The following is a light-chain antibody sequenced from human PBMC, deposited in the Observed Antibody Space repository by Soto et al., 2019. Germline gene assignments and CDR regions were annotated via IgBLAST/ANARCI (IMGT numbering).Light chain of an antibody. J-gene: IGKJ1*01. V-gene: IGKV1-27*01. CDR1: QGISNY. Sequence: DIQMTQSPSSXSASVXXXVTXXCRASQGISNYLAWYQQKPGKVPKLLIYAASTLQSGVPSRFSGSGSGTDFTLTISSLQPEDVATYYCQKYNSAPWTFGQGTKVEIK. CDR2: AAS. CDR3: QKYNSAPWT.